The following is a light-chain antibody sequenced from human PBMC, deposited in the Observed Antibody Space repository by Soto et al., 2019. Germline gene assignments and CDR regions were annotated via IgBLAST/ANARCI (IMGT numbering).Light chain of an antibody. J-gene: IGKJ5*01. CDR3: QQLNSYPST. Sequence: IQMTQSPSSLSASVGDRVTITFRASQSISSYLNWYQQKPGKAPKLLIYAASSLQSGVPSRFSGSGSGTDFTLTISSLQPEDFATYYCQQLNSYPSTFGQGTRLEI. CDR1: QSISSY. CDR2: AAS. V-gene: IGKV1-39*01.